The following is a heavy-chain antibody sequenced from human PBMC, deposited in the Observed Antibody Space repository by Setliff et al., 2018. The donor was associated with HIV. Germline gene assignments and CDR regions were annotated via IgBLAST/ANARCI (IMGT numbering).Heavy chain of an antibody. J-gene: IGHJ4*02. Sequence: GGSLRLSCVASGFGFSNFAMHWVRQAPGKGLEWIGRIKRKFEGETTDYAAPVKGRFIISRDDSKNTLYLQMSSLKTEDTAVYYCTTESVFLDYFFDYWGQGTLVTVSS. CDR1: GFGFSNFA. V-gene: IGHV3-15*05. CDR2: IKRKFEGETT. D-gene: IGHD3-9*01. CDR3: TTESVFLDYFFDY.